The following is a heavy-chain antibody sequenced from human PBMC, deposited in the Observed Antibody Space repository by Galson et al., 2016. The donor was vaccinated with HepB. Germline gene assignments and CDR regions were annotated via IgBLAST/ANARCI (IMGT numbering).Heavy chain of an antibody. CDR1: GYTFTGYY. Sequence: SVKVSCKASGYTFTGYYMHWVRQAPGQGLEWMGRINPNSGGTKYAQKFQGRVTMTRDTSISTAYMELSRLRSDDTAVYSCARTDYYDSSGYYYDPFDYWGQGTLVTVSS. CDR3: ARTDYYDSSGYYYDPFDY. V-gene: IGHV1-2*02. CDR2: INPNSGGT. D-gene: IGHD3-22*01. J-gene: IGHJ4*02.